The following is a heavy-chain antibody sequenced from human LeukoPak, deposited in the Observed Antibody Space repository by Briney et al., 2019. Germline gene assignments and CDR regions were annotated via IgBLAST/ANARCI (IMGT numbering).Heavy chain of an antibody. V-gene: IGHV3-11*04. CDR2: ISGSGARI. CDR1: GFTFNDYY. CDR3: ARDRRDGYNLLDY. J-gene: IGHJ4*02. D-gene: IGHD5-24*01. Sequence: GGSLRLSCAASGFTFNDYYMSWIRQAPGEGLEWISYISGSGARIYYADSVKGRFTISRDNAKNSLYLQLNSLRAEDTAVYYCARDRRDGYNLLDYWGQGTLVTVSS.